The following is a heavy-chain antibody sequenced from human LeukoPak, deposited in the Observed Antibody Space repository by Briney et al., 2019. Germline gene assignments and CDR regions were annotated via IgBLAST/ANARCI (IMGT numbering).Heavy chain of an antibody. D-gene: IGHD5-12*01. V-gene: IGHV3-53*01. Sequence: GGSLRLSCAASGFTVSSNYMSWVRQAPGKGLEWVSVIYSGGGTYYADSVKGRFTISRDNSKNTLYLQMNSLRAEDTAVYYCARDSGYSGYDGGLFDYWGQGTLVTVSS. CDR2: IYSGGGT. CDR1: GFTVSSNY. CDR3: ARDSGYSGYDGGLFDY. J-gene: IGHJ4*02.